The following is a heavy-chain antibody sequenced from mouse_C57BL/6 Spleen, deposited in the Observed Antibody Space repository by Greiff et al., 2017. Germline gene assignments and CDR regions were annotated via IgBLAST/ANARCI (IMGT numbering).Heavy chain of an antibody. V-gene: IGHV1-64*01. D-gene: IGHD2-1*01. CDR3: ARSGYYGNSHYYAMDY. CDR2: IHPNSGST. Sequence: QVQLQQPGAELVKPGASVTLSCKASGYTFTSYWMHWVKQRPGHGLEWIGMIHPNSGSTNYNEKFKSKATLTVDKSSSTAYMQLSSLTSEDSAVYYCARSGYYGNSHYYAMDYWGQGTSVTVSS. J-gene: IGHJ4*01. CDR1: GYTFTSYW.